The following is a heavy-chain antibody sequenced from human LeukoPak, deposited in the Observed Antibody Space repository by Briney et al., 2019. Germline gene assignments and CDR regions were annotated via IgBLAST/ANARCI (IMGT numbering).Heavy chain of an antibody. CDR3: AKQSAGSAAWYSLHYDF. J-gene: IGHJ4*02. V-gene: IGHV3-23*01. CDR2: VDGGGGGT. CDR1: GFTFSSDA. D-gene: IGHD6-13*01. Sequence: GGSLRLSCAASGFTFSSDAMNWVRQAPGRGLEWVSSVDGGGGGTYYADSVKGRFTISRDNSKDTLYLQMNGLRAEDTAVYFCAKQSAGSAAWYSLHYDFWGQGTLVTVSS.